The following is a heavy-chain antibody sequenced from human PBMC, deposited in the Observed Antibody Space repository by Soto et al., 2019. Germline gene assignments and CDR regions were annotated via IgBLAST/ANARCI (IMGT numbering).Heavy chain of an antibody. CDR3: VHRRRTTAADTFDY. CDR1: GFSLSTSGVG. CDR2: LYWDDDK. Sequence: QITLKESGPTLVKPTQTLTLTCTFSGFSLSTSGVGVGWIRQPPGKALEWLALLYWDDDKRYSPSLKSRLTITKDTSKNQVVLTVTNMAPVDTGTYYCVHRRRTTAADTFDYWGQGTLVTVSS. V-gene: IGHV2-5*02. J-gene: IGHJ4*02. D-gene: IGHD6-13*01.